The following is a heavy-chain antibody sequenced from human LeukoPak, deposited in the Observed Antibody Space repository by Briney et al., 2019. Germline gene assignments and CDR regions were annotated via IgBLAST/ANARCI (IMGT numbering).Heavy chain of an antibody. CDR3: ARDNYGEYYYYGMDV. Sequence: GSLRLSCAASGFTFSSYSMNWVRQPPGKGLEWIGSIYYSGSTYYNPSLKSRVTISVDTSKNQFSLKLSSVTAADTAVYYCARDNYGEYYYYGMDVWGQGTTVTVSS. J-gene: IGHJ6*02. CDR2: IYYSGST. V-gene: IGHV4-39*07. CDR1: GFTFSSYS. D-gene: IGHD4-17*01.